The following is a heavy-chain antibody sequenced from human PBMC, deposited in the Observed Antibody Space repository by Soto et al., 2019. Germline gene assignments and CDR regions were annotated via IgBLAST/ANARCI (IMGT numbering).Heavy chain of an antibody. CDR2: IYYSGST. D-gene: IGHD3-3*01. J-gene: IGHJ6*02. CDR1: GGSISSSSYY. V-gene: IGHV4-61*01. CDR3: ARGHYDFWSGPRGYYYYGMDV. Sequence: SETLSLTCTVSGGSISSSSYYWSWIRHPPGKGLEWIGYIYYSGSTNYNPSLKSRVTISVDTSKNQFSLKLSSVTAADTAVYYCARGHYDFWSGPRGYYYYGMDVWGQGTTVTVSS.